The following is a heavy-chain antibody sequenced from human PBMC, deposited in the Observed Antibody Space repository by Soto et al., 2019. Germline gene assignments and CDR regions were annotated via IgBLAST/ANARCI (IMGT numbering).Heavy chain of an antibody. Sequence: GXXVKVSCKASGGTFSSYAISWVRQAPGQGLEWMGGIIPIFGTANYAQKFQGRVTITADESTSTAYMELSSLRSEDTAVYYCARVQGRGYYPDWGQGTLVPVSS. V-gene: IGHV1-69*13. CDR1: GGTFSSYA. CDR2: IIPIFGTA. D-gene: IGHD3-22*01. J-gene: IGHJ4*02. CDR3: ARVQGRGYYPD.